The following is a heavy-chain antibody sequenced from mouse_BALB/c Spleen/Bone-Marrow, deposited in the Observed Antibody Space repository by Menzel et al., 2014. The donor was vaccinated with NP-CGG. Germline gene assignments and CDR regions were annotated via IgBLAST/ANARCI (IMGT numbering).Heavy chain of an antibody. CDR2: ISTGGST. CDR1: GFTFSNYA. J-gene: IGHJ3*01. D-gene: IGHD1-1*01. CDR3: ARNYYGSFAY. V-gene: IGHV5-6-5*01. Sequence: EVKLMESGGDLVKPGGSLKLSCAAPGFTFSNYALSWVRQTPEKRLEWVASISTGGSTYYLDSVKGRFTISRDSARSILYLQMSSLRSEDTAMYYCARNYYGSFAYWGQGTLVTVSA.